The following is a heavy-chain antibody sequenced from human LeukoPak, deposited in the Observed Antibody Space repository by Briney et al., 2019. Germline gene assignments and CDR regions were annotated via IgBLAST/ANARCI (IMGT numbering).Heavy chain of an antibody. CDR3: AKMFPYYYDISGYYFDY. CDR2: ISGGGGST. Sequence: GGSLRLSCAASGFTFSTYGMSWVRQASGKGLEWVSAISGGGGSTSYADSAKGRFTISRDNSKNTLYLQMNSLRAEDTAVYYCAKMFPYYYDISGYYFDYWGQGALVTVSS. D-gene: IGHD3-22*01. J-gene: IGHJ4*02. CDR1: GFTFSTYG. V-gene: IGHV3-23*01.